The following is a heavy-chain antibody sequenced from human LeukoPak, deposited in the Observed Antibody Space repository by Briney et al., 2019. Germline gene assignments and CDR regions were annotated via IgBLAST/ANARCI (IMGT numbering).Heavy chain of an antibody. CDR1: GGSISSYY. CDR2: IYYSGST. J-gene: IGHJ6*03. CDR3: ARASKSGWYLSYYYYMDV. Sequence: SETLSLTCTVSGGSISSYYWSWIRQPPGKGLEGIVYIYYSGSTNYNPSLKSRVTISVDTSKKQFSLKLSSVTAADTAVYYCARASKSGWYLSYYYYMDVWGKGTTVTVSS. D-gene: IGHD6-19*01. V-gene: IGHV4-59*01.